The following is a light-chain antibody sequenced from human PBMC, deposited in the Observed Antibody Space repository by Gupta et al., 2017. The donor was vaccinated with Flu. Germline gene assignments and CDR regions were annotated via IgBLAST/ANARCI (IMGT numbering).Light chain of an antibody. CDR2: DAS. CDR3: QQHDNLPPLT. J-gene: IGKJ4*01. Sequence: DIQMTQSPSSLSASVGDRVTITCQVSQDISNYLNWYQQKPGKAPKLLIYDASNLETGVPSRFFGSGSGTDFTFTISSLQPEDIVTYYCQQHDNLPPLTFGGGTKVEIK. CDR1: QDISNY. V-gene: IGKV1-33*01.